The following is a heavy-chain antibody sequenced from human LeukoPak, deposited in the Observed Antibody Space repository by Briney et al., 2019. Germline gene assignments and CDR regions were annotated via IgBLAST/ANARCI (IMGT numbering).Heavy chain of an antibody. Sequence: SVKLSSKASGATLSRYAISWVRQAPGPGLEWMGGINPISPTANYAQKSPCRVTITTDEFTTTMELSRLRSEDTAVYYCAIGGVSDTTLVSWFDLWGQGNLVIVSS. J-gene: IGHJ5*02. CDR1: GATLSRYA. CDR3: AIGGVSDTTLVSWFDL. V-gene: IGHV1-69*05. CDR2: INPISPTA. D-gene: IGHD5-18*01.